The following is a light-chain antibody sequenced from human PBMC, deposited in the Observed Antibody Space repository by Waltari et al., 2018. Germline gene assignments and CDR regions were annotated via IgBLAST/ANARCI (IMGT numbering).Light chain of an antibody. Sequence: DIVLTQSPATLSLSPGQRATLSCRASQSLTNPYLAWYQQIPGRAPRLLVYGASRRATGIPDRFSGRGSGTDFTLTISRLEPEDFAVYYCQQYGGSPFTFGPGTKLEI. CDR2: GAS. CDR1: QSLTNPY. CDR3: QQYGGSPFT. J-gene: IGKJ3*01. V-gene: IGKV3-20*01.